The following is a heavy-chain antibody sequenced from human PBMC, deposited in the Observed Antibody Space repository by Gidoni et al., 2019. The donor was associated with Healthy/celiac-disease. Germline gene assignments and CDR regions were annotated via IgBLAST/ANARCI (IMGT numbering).Heavy chain of an antibody. J-gene: IGHJ4*02. Sequence: DVQLVETGGGLIQPGGSLRLYCAASGFTVSSNSLSWVRQAPGKGLEWVAVLYRGGSTYYADSVKRRFTISRDNSKNTLYLQMNSLRAEDTAVYYCARDIYGTGYFDYWGQGTLVTVSS. D-gene: IGHD3-10*01. CDR2: LYRGGST. CDR3: ARDIYGTGYFDY. CDR1: GFTVSSNS. V-gene: IGHV3-53*02.